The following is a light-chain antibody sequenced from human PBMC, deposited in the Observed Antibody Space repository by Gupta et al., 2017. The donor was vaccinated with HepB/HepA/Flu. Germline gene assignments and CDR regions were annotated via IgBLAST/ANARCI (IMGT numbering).Light chain of an antibody. CDR3: QQDNSYPYT. J-gene: IGKJ2*01. V-gene: IGKV1-5*03. CDR1: QSISSW. CDR2: KAS. Sequence: DIQMTQSPSTLSPSVGDRVTITCRASQSISSWLAWYQQKPGKAPNLLIYKASRLESGVPLRFSGSGSGTEFTLTISSLQPDDFATYYCQQDNSYPYTFGQGTKLEIK.